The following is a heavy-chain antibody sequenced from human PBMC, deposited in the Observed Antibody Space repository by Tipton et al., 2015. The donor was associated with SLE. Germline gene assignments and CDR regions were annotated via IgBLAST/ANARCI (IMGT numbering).Heavy chain of an antibody. CDR3: GNGNYAGRFDY. CDR2: INHSGST. Sequence: TLSLTCAVYGGAFSGDYWSWIRQPPGKGLEWIGEINHSGSTNYNPSLKSRVTMSVDTSNNQFSLKLSSVTAADTAVYYCGNGNYAGRFDYWGQGALVTVSS. D-gene: IGHD4-17*01. V-gene: IGHV4-34*01. CDR1: GGAFSGDY. J-gene: IGHJ4*02.